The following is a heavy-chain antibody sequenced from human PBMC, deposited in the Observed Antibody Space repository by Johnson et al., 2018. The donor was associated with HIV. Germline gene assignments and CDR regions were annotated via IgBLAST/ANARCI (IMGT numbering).Heavy chain of an antibody. CDR2: ISSSGSTI. V-gene: IGHV3-11*04. Sequence: QVQLVESGGGLVKPGGSLRLSCAASGFTFSDYYMSWIRQAPGKGLEWISYISSSGSTIYYADSVKGRSTISRDNVKNSLYLQINSLRVEDTAVYYCARITGSGWEHDGFDVWGQGTMVSVSS. CDR1: GFTFSDYY. J-gene: IGHJ3*01. D-gene: IGHD6-19*01. CDR3: ARITGSGWEHDGFDV.